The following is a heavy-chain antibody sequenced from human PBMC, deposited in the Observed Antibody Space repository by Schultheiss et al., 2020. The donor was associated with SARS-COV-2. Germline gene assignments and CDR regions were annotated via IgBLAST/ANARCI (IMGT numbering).Heavy chain of an antibody. Sequence: SETLSLTCTVSGGSISSGSYYWSWIRQPAGKGLEWIGRIYTSGSTNYNPSLKSRVTISVDTSKNQFSLKLSSVTAADTAVYYCARSRGYYDSSGYYYDYYYYGMYVWGQGTTVTVSS. V-gene: IGHV4-61*02. D-gene: IGHD3-22*01. CDR1: GGSISSGSYY. CDR3: ARSRGYYDSSGYYYDYYYYGMYV. J-gene: IGHJ6*02. CDR2: IYTSGST.